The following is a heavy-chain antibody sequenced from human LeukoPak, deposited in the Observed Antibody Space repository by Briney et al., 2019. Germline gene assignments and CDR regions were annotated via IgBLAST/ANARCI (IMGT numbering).Heavy chain of an antibody. Sequence: SETLSLTCTVSGGSISSYYWSWIRQPPGKGLEWIGYIYYSGSTNYNPSLKSRVTIPVATSKNQFSLKLSSVTAADAAVYYCARNPPGYRSGWPVEKWGQGTLVTVSS. D-gene: IGHD6-19*01. V-gene: IGHV4-59*01. CDR2: IYYSGST. CDR1: GGSISSYY. J-gene: IGHJ4*02. CDR3: ARNPPGYRSGWPVEK.